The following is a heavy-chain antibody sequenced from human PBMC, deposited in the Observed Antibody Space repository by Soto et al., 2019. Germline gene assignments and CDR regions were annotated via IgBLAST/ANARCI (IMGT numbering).Heavy chain of an antibody. D-gene: IGHD4-4*01. J-gene: IGHJ5*02. V-gene: IGHV1-18*01. CDR1: GYTFTSYG. Sequence: ASVKVSCKASGYTFTSYGISWVRQAPGQGLEWMGWISAYNGNTNYAQKLQGRVTMTTDTSTSTAYMELRSLRSDDTAVYYCATRNALYNWFDPWGQGTLVTVSS. CDR3: ATRNALYNWFDP. CDR2: ISAYNGNT.